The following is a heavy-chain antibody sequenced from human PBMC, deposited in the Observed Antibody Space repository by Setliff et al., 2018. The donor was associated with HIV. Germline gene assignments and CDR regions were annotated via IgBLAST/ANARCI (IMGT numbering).Heavy chain of an antibody. D-gene: IGHD4-17*01. CDR2: IYHTGTT. CDR1: GGSFTAYY. J-gene: IGHJ5*02. Sequence: SETLSLTCAVYGGSFTAYYWGWLRQPPGKGPEWIGTIYHTGTTYYNPSLKSRVTISIDTSKNQFSLNLSSVTAADTAMYYCARGPYADPYKLFDPWGQGMLVTVSS. V-gene: IGHV4-34*01. CDR3: ARGPYADPYKLFDP.